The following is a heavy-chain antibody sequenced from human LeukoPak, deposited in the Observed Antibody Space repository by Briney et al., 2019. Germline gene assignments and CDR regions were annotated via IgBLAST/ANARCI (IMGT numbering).Heavy chain of an antibody. V-gene: IGHV3-30*03. CDR2: IAHDGSNK. CDR1: GFTFSSYV. J-gene: IGHJ6*03. Sequence: GGSLRLSCAASGFTFSSYVMQWVRQAPGKGLEWVALIAHDGSNKYYADSVKGRFTISRDNSKNTLYLQMNSLRAEDTAVYYCARGQLDVVVPAATADYYYYMDVWGKGTTVTVSS. CDR3: ARGQLDVVVPAATADYYYYMDV. D-gene: IGHD2-2*01.